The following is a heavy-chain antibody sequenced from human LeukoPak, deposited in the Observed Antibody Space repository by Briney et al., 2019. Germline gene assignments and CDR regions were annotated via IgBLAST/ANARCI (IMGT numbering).Heavy chain of an antibody. CDR1: GFTFSSYS. CDR2: ISSSSNYI. V-gene: IGHV3-21*04. J-gene: IGHJ4*02. D-gene: IGHD1-26*01. Sequence: PGGSLRLSCAASGFTFSSYSMNWVRQAPGKGLEWVSSISSSSNYIYYADSVKGRFTISRDNAKNSLYLQMNSLRAEDTAVYYCAISSGSYYGDDYWGQGTLVTVSS. CDR3: AISSGSYYGDDY.